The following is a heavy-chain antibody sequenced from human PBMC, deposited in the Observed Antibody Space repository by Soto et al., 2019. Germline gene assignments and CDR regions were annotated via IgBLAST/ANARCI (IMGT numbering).Heavy chain of an antibody. D-gene: IGHD3-10*01. CDR1: GGSISSSSYY. J-gene: IGHJ3*01. CDR3: ARRLWFGELGDAFDL. Sequence: QLQLQESGPGLVKPSETLSLTCTVSGGSISSSSYYWGWIRQPPGKGLEWIWSIYYSGSTYYNPSLKSRVTISVDTSQNQFSLKLSSVTAADTAVYYCARRLWFGELGDAFDLLGQGTMVTGSS. CDR2: IYYSGST. V-gene: IGHV4-39*01.